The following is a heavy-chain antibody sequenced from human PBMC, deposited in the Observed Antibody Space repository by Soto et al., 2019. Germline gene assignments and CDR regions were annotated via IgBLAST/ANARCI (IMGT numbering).Heavy chain of an antibody. J-gene: IGHJ6*02. CDR1: GFTFSSYG. V-gene: IGHV3-33*01. D-gene: IGHD6-19*01. CDR3: ARGIAVAGTSYYYYYGMDV. Sequence: QVQLVESGGGVVQPGRSPRLSCAASGFTFSSYGMHWVRQAPGKGLEWVAVIWYDGSNKYYADSVKGRFTISRDNSKNTLYLQMNSLRAEDTAVYYCARGIAVAGTSYYYYYGMDVWGQGTTVTVSS. CDR2: IWYDGSNK.